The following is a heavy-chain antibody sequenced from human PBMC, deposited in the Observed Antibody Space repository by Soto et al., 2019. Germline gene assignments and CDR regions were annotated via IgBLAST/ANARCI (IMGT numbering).Heavy chain of an antibody. J-gene: IGHJ4*02. V-gene: IGHV3-11*01. CDR3: ARGKWFGELWTLDY. CDR2: ISSSGSTI. CDR1: GFTFSDYY. Sequence: PGGSLRLSCAASGFTFSDYYMSWIRQAPGKGLEWVSYISSSGSTIYYADSVKGRFTISRDNSKNTLYLQMNSLRAEDTAVYYCARGKWFGELWTLDYWGQGTLVTVSS. D-gene: IGHD3-10*01.